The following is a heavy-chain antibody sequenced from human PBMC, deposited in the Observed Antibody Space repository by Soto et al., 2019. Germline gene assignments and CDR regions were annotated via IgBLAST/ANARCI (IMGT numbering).Heavy chain of an antibody. CDR1: GFTFYNYA. V-gene: IGHV3-23*01. J-gene: IGHJ4*02. CDR3: AKASGVDFWSGYYGVYFDC. CDR2: ISGGGGST. Sequence: GGSLRLSCAASGFTFYNYAMSWVRQAPGKGLEWVSTISGGGGSTYYADSVKGRFTISRDNSQNTLQMNSLRAEDTAVYFCAKASGVDFWSGYYGVYFDCWGQGTLVTVSS. D-gene: IGHD3-3*01.